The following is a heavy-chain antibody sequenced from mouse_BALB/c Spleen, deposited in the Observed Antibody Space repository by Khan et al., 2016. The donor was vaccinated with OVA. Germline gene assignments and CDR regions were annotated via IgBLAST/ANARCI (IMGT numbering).Heavy chain of an antibody. Sequence: EVKLLESGGDLVKPGGSLKLSCAASGFTFSTYGMSWVRQTPDKRLEWVATISTGGSYTYYPDSVKGRFTISRDNAKNTLYLQMSSLKSEDTAMFYCTRHGYCYDSEGFAYWGQGTLVTVSA. CDR2: ISTGGSYT. CDR1: GFTFSTYG. V-gene: IGHV5-6*01. D-gene: IGHD1-1*01. J-gene: IGHJ3*01. CDR3: TRHGYCYDSEGFAY.